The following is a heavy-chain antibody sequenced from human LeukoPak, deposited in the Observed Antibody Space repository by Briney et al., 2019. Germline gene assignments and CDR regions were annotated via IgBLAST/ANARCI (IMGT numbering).Heavy chain of an antibody. CDR2: ISSSSGFT. D-gene: IGHD6-13*01. J-gene: IGHJ4*02. V-gene: IGHV3-11*06. Sequence: GGSLRLSCAASGFTFSDYYMGWIRQAPGKGLEWVSYISSSSGFTNYADSVKGRFTISRDNAKHSLYRQMNSLRAEDTAVYYCARSLTAAGHFDFWGQGTLVTVSS. CDR1: GFTFSDYY. CDR3: ARSLTAAGHFDF.